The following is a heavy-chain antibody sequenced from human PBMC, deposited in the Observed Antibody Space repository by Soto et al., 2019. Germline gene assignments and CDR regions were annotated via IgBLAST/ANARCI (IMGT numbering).Heavy chain of an antibody. Sequence: EVQLVESGGGLVQPGGSLRLSCAASGFIVSSDYMSWVRQAPGKGLEWVSVLYSGGRTYYADSVKGRFTISRDSSKNTLYLQMNSLRAEDTAVYYCARHDWFDPWGQGTLVTVSS. CDR1: GFIVSSDY. CDR3: ARHDWFDP. J-gene: IGHJ5*02. CDR2: LYSGGRT. V-gene: IGHV3-66*04.